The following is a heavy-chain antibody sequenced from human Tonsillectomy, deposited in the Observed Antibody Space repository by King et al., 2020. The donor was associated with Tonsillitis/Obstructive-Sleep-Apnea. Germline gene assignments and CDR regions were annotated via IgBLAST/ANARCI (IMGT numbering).Heavy chain of an antibody. J-gene: IGHJ4*02. CDR3: ARVYSPWGWLPFQSLAYYFDY. Sequence: QLVQSGAEVKKPGASVKVSCKASGYTFTSYDINWVRQATGQGLEWMGWMNPNSGNTGYAQKFQGNVTMTRNTSISTAYMERSSLRSEDTAVYYCARVYSPWGWLPFQSLAYYFDYWGQGTLVTVSP. V-gene: IGHV1-8*01. CDR1: GYTFTSYD. D-gene: IGHD5-24*01. CDR2: MNPNSGNT.